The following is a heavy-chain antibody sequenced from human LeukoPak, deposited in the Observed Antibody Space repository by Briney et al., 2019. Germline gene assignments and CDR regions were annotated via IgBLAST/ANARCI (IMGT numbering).Heavy chain of an antibody. D-gene: IGHD3-22*01. J-gene: IGHJ3*02. V-gene: IGHV4-4*02. Sequence: SETLSLTCDVSGGSISSNNWWSWVRQPPGKGLEWIGYIYYSGSTYYNPSLKSRVTISVDTSKNQFSLKLSSVTAADTAVYYCARGYYYDSSGYQIGNAFDIWGQGTMVTVSS. CDR3: ARGYYYDSSGYQIGNAFDI. CDR2: IYYSGST. CDR1: GGSISSNNW.